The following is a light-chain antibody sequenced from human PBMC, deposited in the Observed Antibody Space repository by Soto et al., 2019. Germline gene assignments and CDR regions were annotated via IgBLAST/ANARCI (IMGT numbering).Light chain of an antibody. CDR1: QSVNRQV. Sequence: EIVMTQSPASLSVSPGERVPLSCRASQSVNRQVLWYQHRPGQAPRLLIYGASNRATGIPDRFSGSGSGTDFTLTISRLEPEYFAVYYCQHYGSSGTFGQGTKVDIK. CDR2: GAS. J-gene: IGKJ1*01. V-gene: IGKV3-20*01. CDR3: QHYGSSGT.